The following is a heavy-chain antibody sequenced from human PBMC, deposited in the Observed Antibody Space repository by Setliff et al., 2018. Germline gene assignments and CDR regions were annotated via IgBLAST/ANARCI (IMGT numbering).Heavy chain of an antibody. Sequence: ETLSLTCTVSGGSISSSSYYWGWVRQAPGKGLEWVANIKQDGGEKYYVDSVKGRFTISRDNPNNSLYLQMNNLRAEDTAVYYCACPDILTGLFDYWGQGTLVTVSS. CDR2: IKQDGGEK. CDR3: ACPDILTGLFDY. D-gene: IGHD3-9*01. CDR1: GGSISSSSYY. J-gene: IGHJ4*02. V-gene: IGHV3-7*01.